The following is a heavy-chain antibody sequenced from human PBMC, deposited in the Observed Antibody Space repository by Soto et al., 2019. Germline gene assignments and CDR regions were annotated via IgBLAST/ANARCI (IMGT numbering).Heavy chain of an antibody. D-gene: IGHD6-19*01. V-gene: IGHV4-39*01. J-gene: IGHJ4*02. Sequence: SETLSLTCTVSGGSISSRGYYWGWIRQPPGKGLEWIGTIYYSGSTYYNPSLKSRVTISVDTSKNQFSLKLSSVTAADTAVYYCARGLITGSHYSGGWYYFDSWGQGTQVTVSS. CDR3: ARGLITGSHYSGGWYYFDS. CDR2: IYYSGST. CDR1: GGSISSRGYY.